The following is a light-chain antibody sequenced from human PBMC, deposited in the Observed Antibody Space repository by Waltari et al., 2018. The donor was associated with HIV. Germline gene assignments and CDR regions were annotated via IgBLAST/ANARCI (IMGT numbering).Light chain of an antibody. J-gene: IGKJ4*01. CDR3: QQYNNWPLT. CDR2: GAS. CDR1: QSVSSN. V-gene: IGKV3-15*01. Sequence: EIVMTQSAATLSVSPRESATLSCRASQSVSSNLAWYQQKPGQAPRLLLYGASTRATGIPARFSGSGSGTEFTLTISSLQSEDFAVYYCQQYNNWPLTFGGGTKVEIK.